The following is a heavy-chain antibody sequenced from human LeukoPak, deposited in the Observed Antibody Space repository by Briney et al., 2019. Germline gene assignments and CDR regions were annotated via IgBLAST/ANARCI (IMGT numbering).Heavy chain of an antibody. CDR3: ARDLDFYDSGSYVY. V-gene: IGHV1-3*01. D-gene: IGHD3-10*01. CDR1: GYTFTSYA. J-gene: IGHJ4*02. Sequence: GASVKVSCKASGYTFTSYAMHWVRQAPGQGLEWMGWINASNGSTKYAQKFQGRVTITRDTSTSTAYMELSSLRSEDTAVYYCARDLDFYDSGSYVYWGQGALVPVSP. CDR2: INASNGST.